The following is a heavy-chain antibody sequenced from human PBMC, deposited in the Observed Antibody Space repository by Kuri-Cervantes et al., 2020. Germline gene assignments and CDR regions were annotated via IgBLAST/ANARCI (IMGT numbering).Heavy chain of an antibody. J-gene: IGHJ4*02. CDR1: GYSISSGYY. V-gene: IGHV4-38-2*01. CDR3: ARAGHYYDSSGEYYFDY. Sequence: GSLRLSCAVSGYSISSGYYWGWIRHPPGKGLEWIGSIYHSGSTYYNPSLKSRVTISVDTSKNQFSLKLSSVTAADTAVYYCARAGHYYDSSGEYYFDYWGQGTLVTVSS. D-gene: IGHD3-22*01. CDR2: IYHSGST.